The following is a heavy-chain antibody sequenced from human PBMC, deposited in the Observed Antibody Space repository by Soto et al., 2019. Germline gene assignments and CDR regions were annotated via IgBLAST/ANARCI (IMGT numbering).Heavy chain of an antibody. Sequence: GASVKVSCKTSGYTFNKYPIHWVRQAPGQGLEWMGWINPGNGDTGYSRKFQDRVTITRDTSASTAYMEPSSLRSEDTAVYYCARKDYYDSGMYYFDYWGQGTLVTVSS. V-gene: IGHV1-3*01. J-gene: IGHJ4*02. CDR1: GYTFNKYP. D-gene: IGHD3-22*01. CDR3: ARKDYYDSGMYYFDY. CDR2: INPGNGDT.